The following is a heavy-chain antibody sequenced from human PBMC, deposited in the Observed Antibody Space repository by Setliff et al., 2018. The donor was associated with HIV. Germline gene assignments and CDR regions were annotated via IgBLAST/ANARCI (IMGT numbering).Heavy chain of an antibody. CDR3: ARHGYDPLYYYYYMDV. J-gene: IGHJ6*03. CDR2: IDYSGST. V-gene: IGHV4-59*11. CDR1: GGSISSHY. D-gene: IGHD5-12*01. Sequence: SETLSLTCTVSGGSISSHYWTWIRQPPGRGLEWIGYIDYSGSTNQNPSLKSRVTISVDTSKNQFSLKLSSVTAADTAVYYCARHGYDPLYYYYYMDVWGKGTTVTVSS.